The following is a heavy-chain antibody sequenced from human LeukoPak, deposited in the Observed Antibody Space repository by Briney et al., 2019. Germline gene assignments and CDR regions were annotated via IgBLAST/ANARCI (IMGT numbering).Heavy chain of an antibody. CDR3: ARDPKDDTSGYYYFDY. V-gene: IGHV1-46*01. CDR2: INPRSGST. Sequence: GASVKVSCKASGYTFTSYGISWVRQAPGQGLEWMGVINPRSGSTSYAQKLQGRVSMTRDMSTSRVYMELSSLRSEDTAVYYCARDPKDDTSGYYYFDYWGQGTLVTVSS. J-gene: IGHJ4*02. D-gene: IGHD3-22*01. CDR1: GYTFTSYG.